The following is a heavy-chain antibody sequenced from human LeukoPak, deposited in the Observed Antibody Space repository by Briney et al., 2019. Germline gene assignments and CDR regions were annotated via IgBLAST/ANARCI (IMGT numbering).Heavy chain of an antibody. V-gene: IGHV3-33*01. D-gene: IGHD5-12*01. CDR2: IWYGGSNE. Sequence: PGGSLRLSCAASGFTFSSYGMHWVRQAPGKGLEWVAAIWYGGSNEFYADSVKGRFTISRDDSKNTVYLQMSSLRAEDTAVYYCARDWNSGYDFDYWGQGTLVTVSS. CDR1: GFTFSSYG. CDR3: ARDWNSGYDFDY. J-gene: IGHJ4*02.